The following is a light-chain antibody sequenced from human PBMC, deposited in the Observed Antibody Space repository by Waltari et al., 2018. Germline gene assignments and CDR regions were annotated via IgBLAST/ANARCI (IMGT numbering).Light chain of an antibody. J-gene: IGLJ3*02. Sequence: SYELTQPSSVSVSPGQTATITCSGDTLGDKFVSWCRQKSGQSPVLIMFEDNKRPSGVPERIAGSRSGSTATLTVSETQAIDEADFYCQARDSDTVVFGGGTKLTVL. CDR1: TLGDKF. CDR3: QARDSDTVV. V-gene: IGLV3-1*01. CDR2: EDN.